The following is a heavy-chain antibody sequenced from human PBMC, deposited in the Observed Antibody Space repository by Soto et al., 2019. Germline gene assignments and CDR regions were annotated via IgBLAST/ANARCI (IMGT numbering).Heavy chain of an antibody. J-gene: IGHJ4*02. CDR2: IDPSDSYT. CDR1: GYSFTSYW. Sequence: PGESLKISCKGSGYSFTSYWISWVRQMPGKGLEWMGRIDPSDSYTNYSPSFQGHVTISADKSISTAYLQWSSLKASDTAMYYCARQVVGYCSGGSCNPFDYWGQGTLVTVSS. CDR3: ARQVVGYCSGGSCNPFDY. D-gene: IGHD2-15*01. V-gene: IGHV5-10-1*01.